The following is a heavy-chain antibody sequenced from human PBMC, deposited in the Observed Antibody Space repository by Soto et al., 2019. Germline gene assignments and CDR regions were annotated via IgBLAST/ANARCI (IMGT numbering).Heavy chain of an antibody. CDR3: ERGGIAELWYDP. CDR2: IFHSGST. CDR1: RAFINSGGFY. J-gene: IGHJ5*02. D-gene: IGHD1-7*01. Sequence: PSETLSLTCSVSRAFINSGGFYYSWIRQPPGKGLEWLGYIFHSGSTLYTPSLRGRLTLSADTSRNQLSLHLTSVTAADTAVYYCERGGIAELWYDPWGRGSVVTVS. V-gene: IGHV4-31*03.